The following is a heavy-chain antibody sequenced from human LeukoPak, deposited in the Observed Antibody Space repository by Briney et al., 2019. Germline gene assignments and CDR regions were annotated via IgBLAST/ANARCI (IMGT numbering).Heavy chain of an antibody. J-gene: IGHJ4*02. V-gene: IGHV3-53*01. CDR2: IYTDGST. D-gene: IGHD5-12*01. CDR3: ARESGYAVGDY. Sequence: GGSLRLSCAASGFTVSSHYMSWFRQAPGMGLEWVSAIYTDGSTYYTDSVKGRFTISRDNFKNTLFLQMNTLRAEDTAVYYCARESGYAVGDYWGQGTLVTVSS. CDR1: GFTVSSHY.